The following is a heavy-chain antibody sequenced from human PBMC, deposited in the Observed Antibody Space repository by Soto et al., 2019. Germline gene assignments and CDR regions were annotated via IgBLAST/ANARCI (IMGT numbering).Heavy chain of an antibody. CDR2: INPNGGGT. J-gene: IGHJ4*02. V-gene: IGHV1-2*04. CDR3: ARVGVSTRSFDY. Sequence: ASVKVSCKASGYTFNDSYIYWVRQAPGQGLEWVAWINPNGGGTTYAQKFRDWVTVTRDTSIGTAYLELTGLKSDDTAMYYCARVGVSTRSFDYCGQGPPVTVSS. D-gene: IGHD3-3*01. CDR1: GYTFNDSY.